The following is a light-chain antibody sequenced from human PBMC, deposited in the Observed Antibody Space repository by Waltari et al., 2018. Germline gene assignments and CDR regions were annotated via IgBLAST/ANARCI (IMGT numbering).Light chain of an antibody. CDR1: SSNIGSHS. J-gene: IGLJ2*01. CDR2: SNN. Sequence: QSVLTQPPSASGTPGQRVTISCSGSSSNIGSHSVNWYPQVTGTAPKLLIHSNNERPSGVPARFSGSKSGTSGSLAISGLQSEDEADYYCALWDDSLNGVVFGGGTKLTVL. V-gene: IGLV1-44*01. CDR3: ALWDDSLNGVV.